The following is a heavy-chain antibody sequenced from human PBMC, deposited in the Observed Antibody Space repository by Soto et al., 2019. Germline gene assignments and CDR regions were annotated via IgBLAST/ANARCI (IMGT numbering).Heavy chain of an antibody. D-gene: IGHD3-22*01. CDR3: ARDVGGYYDSSGYYRIFDY. J-gene: IGHJ4*02. CDR2: IYHSGST. Sequence: QVQLQESGPGLVKPSGTLSLTCAVSGGSISSSNWWSWVRQPPGKGLEWIGEIYHSGSTNYNPSLKSRVTISVDKSKNQFSLKLGSVTAADTAEYYCARDVGGYYDSSGYYRIFDYWGQGTLVTVSS. CDR1: GGSISSSNW. V-gene: IGHV4-4*02.